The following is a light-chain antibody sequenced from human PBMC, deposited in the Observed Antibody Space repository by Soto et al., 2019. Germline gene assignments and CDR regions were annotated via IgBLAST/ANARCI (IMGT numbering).Light chain of an antibody. CDR3: QEYSNWLPVHS. V-gene: IGKV3-15*01. CDR2: GAS. J-gene: IGKJ2*03. CDR1: ESVSSN. Sequence: EIVMTQSQATLSVSPGERATLYCRASESVSSNFAWYQQTPGQAPRLLIYGASTRATGIPARVSGSGSGTEFTLTISSLQSEDFAVYYCQEYSNWLPVHSFGQGTKLEI.